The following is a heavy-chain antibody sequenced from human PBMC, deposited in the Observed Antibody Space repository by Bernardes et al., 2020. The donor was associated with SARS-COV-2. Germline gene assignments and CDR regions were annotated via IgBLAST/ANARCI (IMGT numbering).Heavy chain of an antibody. D-gene: IGHD2-2*01. Sequence: GGSLRHSCEASGFSFSNYNMNWVRQAPGKGLEWVSSIGTSSSYIYYADSVRGRFTISRDNAKNSLYLQMNSLRAEDTAVYFCAREKGYCSGSSCYLDGMDVWGQGTTVTVSS. CDR1: GFSFSNYN. CDR3: AREKGYCSGSSCYLDGMDV. V-gene: IGHV3-21*01. J-gene: IGHJ6*02. CDR2: IGTSSSYI.